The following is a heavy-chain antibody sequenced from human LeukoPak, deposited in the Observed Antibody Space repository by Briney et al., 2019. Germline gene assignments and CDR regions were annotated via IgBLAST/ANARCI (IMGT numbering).Heavy chain of an antibody. J-gene: IGHJ4*01. CDR2: ISLDGNNE. CDR3: ARDLSGHWTYDY. V-gene: IGHV3-30-3*01. D-gene: IGHD1-1*01. Sequence: PGGSPRLSCVASGFSFSDSVIHWVRQAPGKGLEWVAVISLDGNNEYYADSVKGRFSLSRDNSMNALYLQLNSLRTEDTAMYYCARDLSGHWTYDYWGQGTLVTVSS. CDR1: GFSFSDSV.